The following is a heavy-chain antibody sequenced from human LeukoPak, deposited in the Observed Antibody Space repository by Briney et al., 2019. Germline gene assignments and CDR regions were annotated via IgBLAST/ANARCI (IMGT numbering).Heavy chain of an antibody. J-gene: IGHJ4*02. D-gene: IGHD3-9*01. V-gene: IGHV3-53*01. CDR1: GFIVSDND. CDR2: IYADGST. Sequence: RGSLRLSCAASGFIVSDNDIKWVRQAPGKGLEWVSLIYADGSTYYADSVKGRFTISRDNSKNTLYLQMNSLRAEDTAVYYCAKKHYDILTGYLFDYWGQGTLVTVSS. CDR3: AKKHYDILTGYLFDY.